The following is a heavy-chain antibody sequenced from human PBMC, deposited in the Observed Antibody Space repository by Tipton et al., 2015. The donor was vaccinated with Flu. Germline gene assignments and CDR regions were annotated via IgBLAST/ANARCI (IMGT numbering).Heavy chain of an antibody. D-gene: IGHD3-10*01. V-gene: IGHV4-39*07. Sequence: TLSLTCTVSGGSISSISDYWGWVRQSPGKGLEWVGEINHSGTTNYNPSLTSRVTVSADTSKKQFSLQLNSVTAEDTAVYYCARSPSYSGSGIYPYYFDDWGQGTLVTVSS. CDR3: ARSPSYSGSGIYPYYFDD. CDR1: GGSISSISDY. CDR2: INHSGTT. J-gene: IGHJ4*02.